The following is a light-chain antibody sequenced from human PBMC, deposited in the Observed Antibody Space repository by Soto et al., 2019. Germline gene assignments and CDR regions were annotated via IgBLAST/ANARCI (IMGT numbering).Light chain of an antibody. Sequence: QAVVTQEPSLTVSPGGTVTLTCGSSTGAVTSGQYPYWFQQKPGQAPRTLIHDTSNKPSWTPARFSGSLLGGKAALTLSGAQPEDGADYYCLLSHSGAPVFGGGTKLTVL. CDR3: LLSHSGAPV. CDR2: DTS. V-gene: IGLV7-46*01. CDR1: TGAVTSGQY. J-gene: IGLJ2*01.